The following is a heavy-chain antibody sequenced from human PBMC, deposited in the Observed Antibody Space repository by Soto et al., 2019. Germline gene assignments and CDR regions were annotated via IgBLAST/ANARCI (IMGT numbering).Heavy chain of an antibody. CDR2: IYYSGST. V-gene: IGHV4-31*02. CDR1: RGSTCHVSYY. Sequence: VSRGSTCHVSYYWSRIHQHTGKGLEWIGFIYYSGSTYYNPSLKSRVTISVDTSKNQFSLKLSSVTAADTAVYYCARDSGPGDFWSGYPLNYYYSGLDVGLQGPKATGSS. J-gene: IGHJ6*01. D-gene: IGHD3-3*01. CDR3: ARDSGPGDFWSGYPLNYYYSGLDV.